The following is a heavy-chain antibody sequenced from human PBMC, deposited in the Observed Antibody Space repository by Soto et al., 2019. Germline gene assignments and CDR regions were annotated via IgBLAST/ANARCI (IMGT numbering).Heavy chain of an antibody. CDR2: IYYSGST. Sequence: SETLSLTCSVSGGSVSSGDYYWSWIRQPPGKGLEWIGYIYYSGSTHYNPSLKSRVTISVDTSKNQFSLKLSSVTAADTAVYYCARERPDGARLDPWGQGTLVTVSS. D-gene: IGHD6-6*01. V-gene: IGHV4-30-4*01. CDR1: GGSVSSGDYY. J-gene: IGHJ5*02. CDR3: ARERPDGARLDP.